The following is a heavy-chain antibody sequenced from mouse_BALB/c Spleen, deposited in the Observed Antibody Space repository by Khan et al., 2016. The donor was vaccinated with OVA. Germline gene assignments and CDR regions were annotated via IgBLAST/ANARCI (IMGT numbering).Heavy chain of an antibody. CDR1: GHTFTKYG. Sequence: IQLVQSGPELKKPGETVKISCKASGHTFTKYGMNWVKQAPGEGLKWMGWINTYTGEPTYADDFNGRFAFSLETSASTAYLQINNLKNEDTATYFCARPPYFSYVMDNWGQGTSVTVSS. V-gene: IGHV9-3-1*01. J-gene: IGHJ4*01. CDR3: ARPPYFSYVMDN. D-gene: IGHD2-10*01. CDR2: INTYTGEP.